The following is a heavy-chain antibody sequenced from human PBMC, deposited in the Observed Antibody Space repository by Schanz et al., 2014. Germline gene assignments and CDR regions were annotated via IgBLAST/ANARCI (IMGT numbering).Heavy chain of an antibody. Sequence: QVQLQESGPGLVKPSQTLSLTCTVSGGSISSGGYYWSWIRQHPGKGLEWIGYIYYSGSTYYNPSRKSRVTISVDPSKNQFSLTLTSLTAADTAVYYCARDTTWRLDLWGRGTLVTVSS. CDR3: ARDTTWRLDL. V-gene: IGHV4-31*03. D-gene: IGHD1-1*01. CDR2: IYYSGST. J-gene: IGHJ2*01. CDR1: GGSISSGGYY.